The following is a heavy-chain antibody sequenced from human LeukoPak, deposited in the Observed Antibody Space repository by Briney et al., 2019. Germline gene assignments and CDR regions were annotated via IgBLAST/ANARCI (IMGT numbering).Heavy chain of an antibody. D-gene: IGHD6-13*01. CDR1: GFTFSNYV. Sequence: PGGSLRLSCAASGFTFSNYVMSWVRKAPGKGLEWVSAISGSGGSTYYADSVKGRFTISRDNFKNTLCLQMNSLRAEDTAEYYCAKPLGSSWYYFDYWGQGTLVTVSS. J-gene: IGHJ4*02. V-gene: IGHV3-23*01. CDR3: AKPLGSSWYYFDY. CDR2: ISGSGGST.